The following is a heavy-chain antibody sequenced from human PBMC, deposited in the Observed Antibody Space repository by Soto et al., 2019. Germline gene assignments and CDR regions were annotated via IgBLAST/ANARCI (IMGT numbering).Heavy chain of an antibody. CDR2: ISYSGST. D-gene: IGHD3-22*01. J-gene: IGHJ4*02. V-gene: IGHV4-59*08. CDR3: ARQDTSGYAFDY. CDR1: GGSISSFD. Sequence: SETLSLTCTVSGGSISSFDWNWIRQSPGKGLEWIGYISYSGSTNYNPSLKSRVTISVDTSKNQFSLKLSSVTAADTAVYYCARQDTSGYAFDYWGQGTLVTIS.